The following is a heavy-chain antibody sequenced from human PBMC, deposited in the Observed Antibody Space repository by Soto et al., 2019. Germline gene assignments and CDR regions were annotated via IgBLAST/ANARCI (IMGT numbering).Heavy chain of an antibody. V-gene: IGHV3-13*01. Sequence: WVPLRLSCAASGVTCSSFDMHWVRQATGKGLEWVSAIGTAGDTYYPGSVKGRFTISRENAKNSLYLQMNSLRAEDTAVYYCARSSTSGYSYGYPPHYYYHYGMDVWGQGTTITVSS. CDR1: GVTCSSFD. CDR2: IGTAGDT. CDR3: ARSSTSGYSYGYPPHYYYHYGMDV. J-gene: IGHJ6*02. D-gene: IGHD5-18*01.